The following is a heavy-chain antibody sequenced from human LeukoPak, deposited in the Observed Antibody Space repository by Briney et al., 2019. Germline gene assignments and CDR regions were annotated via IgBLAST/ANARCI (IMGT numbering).Heavy chain of an antibody. Sequence: PSETLSLTCTVSGGSISSSSYYWGWIRQPPGKRLEWIGSIYYSGSTYYNPSLKSRVTISVDTSKNQFSLKLSSVTAADTAVYYCARLGGDAYFYYYYYYMDVWGKGTTVTVSS. CDR1: GGSISSSSYY. V-gene: IGHV4-39*01. CDR2: IYYSGST. CDR3: ARLGGDAYFYYYYYYMDV. D-gene: IGHD3-16*01. J-gene: IGHJ6*03.